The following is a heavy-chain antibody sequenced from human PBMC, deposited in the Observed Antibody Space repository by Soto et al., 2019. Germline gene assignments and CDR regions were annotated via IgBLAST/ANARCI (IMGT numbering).Heavy chain of an antibody. V-gene: IGHV1-2*02. D-gene: IGHD2-8*01. CDR1: GYTFTGYY. CDR2: INPNSGGT. J-gene: IGHJ6*02. CDR3: ARDVLGYCTNGVCGPMDV. Sequence: APVKVSCKASGYTFTGYYMHWVRQAPGQGLEWMGWINPNSGGTNYAQKFQGRVTMTRDTSISTAYMELSRLRSDDTAVYYCARDVLGYCTNGVCGPMDVCGQGTTVTVSS.